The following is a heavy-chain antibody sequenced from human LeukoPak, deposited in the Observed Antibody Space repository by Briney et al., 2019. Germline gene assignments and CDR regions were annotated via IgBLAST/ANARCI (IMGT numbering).Heavy chain of an antibody. Sequence: GGSLRLSCAASGFTFSSYAMHWVRQAPGKGLEWVAVISYDGSNKYYADSVKGRFTISRDNSKNTLYLRMNSLRAEDTAVYYCARGPPPDLDYWGQGTLSPSPQ. J-gene: IGHJ4*02. CDR3: ARGPPPDLDY. CDR2: ISYDGSNK. CDR1: GFTFSSYA. V-gene: IGHV3-30*14.